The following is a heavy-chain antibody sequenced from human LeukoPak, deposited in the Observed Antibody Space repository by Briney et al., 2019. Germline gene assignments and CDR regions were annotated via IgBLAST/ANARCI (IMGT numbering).Heavy chain of an antibody. Sequence: GGSLRLSCAASGFTFSTSWMSWVRQSPGKGLEWVANIKQDGSEKYYVDSVKGRFTISRDNAKNSLYLQMNSLRAEDTAVYYCASSGGPYDYVWGSQFDYWGQGTLVTVSS. J-gene: IGHJ4*02. D-gene: IGHD3-16*01. V-gene: IGHV3-7*01. CDR2: IKQDGSEK. CDR1: GFTFSTSW. CDR3: ASSGGPYDYVWGSQFDY.